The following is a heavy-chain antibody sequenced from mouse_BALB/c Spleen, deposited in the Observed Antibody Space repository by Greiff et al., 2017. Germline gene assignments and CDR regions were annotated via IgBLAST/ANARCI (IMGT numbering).Heavy chain of an antibody. CDR3: AREIYYYGSAFAY. CDR1: GFSLTGYG. J-gene: IGHJ3*01. Sequence: VQGVESGPGLVAPSQSLSITCTVSGFSLTGYGVNWVRQPPGKGLEWLGMIWGDGSTDYNSALKSRLSISKDNSKSQVFLKMNSLQTDDTARYYCAREIYYYGSAFAYWGQGTLVTVSA. V-gene: IGHV2-6-7*01. CDR2: IWGDGST. D-gene: IGHD1-1*01.